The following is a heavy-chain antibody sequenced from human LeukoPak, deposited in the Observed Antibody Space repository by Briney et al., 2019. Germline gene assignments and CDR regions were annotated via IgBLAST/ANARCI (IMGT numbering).Heavy chain of an antibody. CDR1: GGTFSSYA. CDR3: ARIGSRFLEWLPFDP. CDR2: IIPIFGTA. Sequence: SVKVSCKASGGTFSSYAISWVRQAPGQGLEWMGGIIPIFGTANYAQKFQGRVTITTDESTSTAYMELSSLRSEDTAVYYCARIGSRFLEWLPFDPWGQGTLVTVSS. D-gene: IGHD3-3*01. V-gene: IGHV1-69*05. J-gene: IGHJ5*02.